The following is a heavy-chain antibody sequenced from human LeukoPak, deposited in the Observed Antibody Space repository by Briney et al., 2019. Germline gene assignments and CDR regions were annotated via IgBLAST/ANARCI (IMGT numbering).Heavy chain of an antibody. J-gene: IGHJ6*03. V-gene: IGHV1-2*06. CDR2: INPNSGGT. CDR3: ARAITGTTYYYYYSMDV. Sequence: ASVKVSCKASGYAFTGYYMHWVRQAPGQGLEWMGRINPNSGGTNYAQKFQGRVTMTRDTSISTAYMELSRLRSDDTAVYYCARAITGTTYYYYYSMDVWGKVTTVTVSS. CDR1: GYAFTGYY. D-gene: IGHD1-7*01.